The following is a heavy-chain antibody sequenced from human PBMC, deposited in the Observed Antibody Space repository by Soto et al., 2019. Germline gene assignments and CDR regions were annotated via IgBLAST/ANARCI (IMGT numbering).Heavy chain of an antibody. CDR1: GYSFTSYW. V-gene: IGHV5-10-1*01. J-gene: IGHJ6*02. D-gene: IGHD6-13*01. CDR3: ARLSEAAAGTNGMDV. CDR2: IDPSDSYT. Sequence: GESLKISCQGSGYSFTSYWISWVSQMPGNGLEWMGRIDPSDSYTNYRPSFQGHVTISADKSISTAYLQWSSRKASDTAMYYCARLSEAAAGTNGMDVWGQGTTATVSS.